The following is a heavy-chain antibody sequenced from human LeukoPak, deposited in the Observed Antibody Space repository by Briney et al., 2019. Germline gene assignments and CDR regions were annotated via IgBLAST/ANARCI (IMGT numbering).Heavy chain of an antibody. CDR1: GFSFSSYW. Sequence: GGSLRLSCAASGFSFSSYWMTWVRQAPGKGLEWVANIKQDGSQKYYVDSVKGRFTISRDNAKNSLYLQMNNLRAEDTAVYYCVSTGSQLDYWGQGTLVTVSS. D-gene: IGHD2-2*01. CDR3: VSTGSQLDY. J-gene: IGHJ4*02. V-gene: IGHV3-7*01. CDR2: IKQDGSQK.